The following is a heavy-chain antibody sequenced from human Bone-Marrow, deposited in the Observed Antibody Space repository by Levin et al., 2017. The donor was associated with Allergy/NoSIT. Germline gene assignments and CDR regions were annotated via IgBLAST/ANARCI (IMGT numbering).Heavy chain of an antibody. Sequence: LSLTCAASGFTFTSYSMNWVRQAPGKGLEWISYISSSGSARYYADSVQGRYTVSRDNAKNLLYLQMNSLTGEDTAVYYCAKDRGNDYGCFDSWGQGTPVTVSS. D-gene: IGHD5-12*01. CDR3: AKDRGNDYGCFDS. J-gene: IGHJ4*02. V-gene: IGHV3-48*03. CDR1: GFTFTSYS. CDR2: ISSSGSAR.